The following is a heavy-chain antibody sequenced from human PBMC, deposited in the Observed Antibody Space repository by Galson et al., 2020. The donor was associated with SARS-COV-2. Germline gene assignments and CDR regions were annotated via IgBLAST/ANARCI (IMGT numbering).Heavy chain of an antibody. CDR1: GFTFDDYA. CDR3: ATLAAGTTDYYYGMDV. CDR2: ISWNSGSI. V-gene: IGHV3-9*01. Sequence: GGSLRLSCAASGFTFDDYAMHWVRQAPGKGLEWVSGISWNSGSIGYADSVKGRFTISRDNAKNSLYLQMNSLRAEDTALYYCATLAAGTTDYYYGMDVWGQGTTVTVSS. D-gene: IGHD1-1*01. J-gene: IGHJ6*02.